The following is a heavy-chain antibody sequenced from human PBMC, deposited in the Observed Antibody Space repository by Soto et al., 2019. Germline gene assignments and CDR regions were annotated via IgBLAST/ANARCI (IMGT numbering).Heavy chain of an antibody. CDR3: AAGIWSGYSALYYYYGMDV. D-gene: IGHD3-3*01. V-gene: IGHV4-34*01. Sequence: SENLSLTCAVYGGSFSGYYWSWLRQPPRKGLEWIGEINHSGSTTYNPSLTTRVTISVDTSKNQFSLKLSSVTAADTAVYYCAAGIWSGYSALYYYYGMDVWGQGTTVTVS. J-gene: IGHJ6*02. CDR2: INHSGST. CDR1: GGSFSGYY.